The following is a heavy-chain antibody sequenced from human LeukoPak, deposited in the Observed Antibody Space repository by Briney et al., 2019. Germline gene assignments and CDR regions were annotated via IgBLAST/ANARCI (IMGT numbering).Heavy chain of an antibody. D-gene: IGHD3-9*01. V-gene: IGHV3-30*03. Sequence: GGSLRLSCAASGFTFGSYGMHWVRQAPGKGLEWVAAISYDESNEYYVDSVKGRFTVSRDNSKNTLYLQMNSLRVEDTAVYYCARSYYDILTGYGEVDYWGQGTLVTVSS. CDR2: ISYDESNE. J-gene: IGHJ4*02. CDR3: ARSYYDILTGYGEVDY. CDR1: GFTFGSYG.